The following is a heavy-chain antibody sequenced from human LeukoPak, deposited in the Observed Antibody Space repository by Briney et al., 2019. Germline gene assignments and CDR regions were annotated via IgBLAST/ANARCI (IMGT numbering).Heavy chain of an antibody. CDR1: GFAFGTYA. V-gene: IGHV3-23*01. Sequence: GGSLRLSCAGSGFAFGTYAMSWVRQAPGMGLEWVSSISADGQVTYYADSVEGRFTVSRDNSKSTLYLQLNSLRAEDTAVYYCARDSTSYYDFWSGYCFDYWGQGTLVTVSS. CDR2: ISADGQVT. D-gene: IGHD3-3*01. CDR3: ARDSTSYYDFWSGYCFDY. J-gene: IGHJ4*02.